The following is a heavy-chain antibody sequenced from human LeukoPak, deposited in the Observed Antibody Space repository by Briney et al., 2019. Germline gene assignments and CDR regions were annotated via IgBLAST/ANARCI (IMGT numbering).Heavy chain of an antibody. CDR2: IYYSGST. V-gene: IGHV4-59*01. CDR3: ASEPPYSGWFDP. J-gene: IGHJ5*02. D-gene: IGHD6-13*01. CDR1: GGSISGYY. Sequence: SETLSLTCTVSGGSISGYYWSWIRQPPGKGLEWIGYIYYSGSTNYNPSLKSRVTISVDTSKNQFSLKLSSVTAADTAVYYCASEPPYSGWFDPWGQGTLVTVSS.